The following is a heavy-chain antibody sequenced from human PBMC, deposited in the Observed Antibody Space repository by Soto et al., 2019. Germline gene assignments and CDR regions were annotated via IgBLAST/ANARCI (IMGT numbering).Heavy chain of an antibody. Sequence: PGGSLRLSCAASGFTFSSYAMSWVRQAPGKGLEWVSAISGSGGSTYYADSVKGRFTISRDNSKNTLYLQMKSLRAEDTAVYYCAKSSSYYDFWKGYGEWGQGTLVTVSS. CDR1: GFTFSSYA. CDR3: AKSSSYYDFWKGYGE. CDR2: ISGSGGST. V-gene: IGHV3-23*01. J-gene: IGHJ4*02. D-gene: IGHD3-3*01.